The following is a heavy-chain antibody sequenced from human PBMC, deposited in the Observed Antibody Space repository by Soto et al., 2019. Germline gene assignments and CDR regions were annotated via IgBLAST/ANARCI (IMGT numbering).Heavy chain of an antibody. CDR1: GYSFTSYW. CDR2: IDPSDSYT. Sequence: GESLKISCKGSGYSFTSYWKSWVGQMPGKGLEWMGRIDPSDSYTNYSPSFQGQVTISADKSISTAYLQWSSLKASDTAMYYCARHTQLLVGGYYYGMDVWGQGTTVTVSS. D-gene: IGHD2-2*01. V-gene: IGHV5-10-1*04. J-gene: IGHJ6*02. CDR3: ARHTQLLVGGYYYGMDV.